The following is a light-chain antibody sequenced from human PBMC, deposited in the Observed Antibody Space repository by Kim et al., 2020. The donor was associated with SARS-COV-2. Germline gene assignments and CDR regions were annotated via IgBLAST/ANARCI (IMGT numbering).Light chain of an antibody. Sequence: QSALTQPPSVSGAPGQSISISCSGSSSNIGAGYHVHWYQQFPGAAPKLLIYDNTNRPSGVPDRFSGSKSGTSASLAITGLQPEDEADYYCQSYDTSSGSKVFGGGTQLTVL. V-gene: IGLV1-40*01. CDR3: QSYDTSSGSKV. CDR2: DNT. J-gene: IGLJ2*01. CDR1: SSNIGAGYH.